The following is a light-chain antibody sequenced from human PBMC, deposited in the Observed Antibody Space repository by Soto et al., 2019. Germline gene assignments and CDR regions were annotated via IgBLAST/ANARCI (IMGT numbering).Light chain of an antibody. V-gene: IGKV3-11*01. CDR2: DAS. J-gene: IGKJ4*01. CDR3: QQRINWPST. Sequence: EIVLTQSPSTLSSSPGDRATLSCRASQSVNSYLAWYQQKPGKAPRLLIYDASNMATGIPARFSGSGSGTDFTLTISSLEPEDFAVYYCQQRINWPSTFGGGTKVEIK. CDR1: QSVNSY.